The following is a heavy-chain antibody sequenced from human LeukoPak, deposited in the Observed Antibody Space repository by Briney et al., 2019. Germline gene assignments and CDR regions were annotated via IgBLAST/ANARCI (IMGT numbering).Heavy chain of an antibody. Sequence: GGSLRLSCAASGFTFSSYEMNWVRQAPGKGLEWVSYISSSGSTIYYADSVKGRFTISRDNSKNTLYLQMNSLRADDTAVYYCAMKAVPRPRLYDAFDFWGQGTVVTASS. V-gene: IGHV3-48*03. CDR3: AMKAVPRPRLYDAFDF. J-gene: IGHJ3*01. CDR2: ISSSGSTI. D-gene: IGHD2-2*02. CDR1: GFTFSSYE.